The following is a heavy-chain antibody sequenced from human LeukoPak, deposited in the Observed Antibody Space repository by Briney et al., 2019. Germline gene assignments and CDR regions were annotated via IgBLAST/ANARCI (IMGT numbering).Heavy chain of an antibody. V-gene: IGHV4-30-2*01. CDR1: GGSISSGGYY. J-gene: IGHJ5*02. Sequence: PSETLSLTCTVSGGSISSGGYYWCWIRQPPGKGLEWIGYIYHSGSTYYNPSLKSRVTISVDRSKNQFSLKLSSVTAADTAVYYCARIAHPVESWGQGTLVTVSS. D-gene: IGHD2-2*01. CDR3: ARIAHPVES. CDR2: IYHSGST.